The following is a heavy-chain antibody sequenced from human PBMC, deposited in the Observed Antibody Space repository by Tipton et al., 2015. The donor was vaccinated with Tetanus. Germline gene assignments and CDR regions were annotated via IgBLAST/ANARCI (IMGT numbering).Heavy chain of an antibody. J-gene: IGHJ4*02. V-gene: IGHV4-30-2*01. CDR2: IYESGTT. D-gene: IGHD3-3*01. CDR3: ARADYNFAKKGPFDS. Sequence: LRLSCDVSGGSISGGGYSWSWIRQPSGPGKGLEWIGYIYESGTTHYNPSLKSRVTLSLDMSKNHVSLNLTSVTAADTAVYYCARADYNFAKKGPFDSWGQGTQVIVS. CDR1: GGSISGGGYS.